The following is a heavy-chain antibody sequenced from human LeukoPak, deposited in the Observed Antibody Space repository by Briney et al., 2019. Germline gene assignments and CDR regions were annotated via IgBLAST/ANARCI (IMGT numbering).Heavy chain of an antibody. D-gene: IGHD5-18*01. V-gene: IGHV4-34*01. J-gene: IGHJ4*02. CDR3: AWFKDTAMVEYYFDY. CDR1: GGSFSGYY. Sequence: PSETLSLTCAVYGGSFSGYYWSWIRQPAAKGLEWIGEINHSGSTNYNPSLKSRVTISVDTSKNQFSLKLSSVTAADTAVYYCAWFKDTAMVEYYFDYWGQGTLVTVSS. CDR2: INHSGST.